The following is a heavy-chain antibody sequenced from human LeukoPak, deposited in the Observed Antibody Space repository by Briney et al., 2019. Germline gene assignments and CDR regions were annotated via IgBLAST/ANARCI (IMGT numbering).Heavy chain of an antibody. CDR3: ARRPWNVYSGRYFHYFDY. V-gene: IGHV1-69*13. CDR1: GGTFSSYA. D-gene: IGHD1-26*01. CDR2: IIPIFGTA. J-gene: IGHJ4*02. Sequence: GASVKVSCKASGGTFSSYAISWVRQAPGQGLEWMGGIIPIFGTANYAQKFQSRVTITADESTRTAYMELSSLRSEDTAVYYCARRPWNVYSGRYFHYFDYWGQGTLVTVSS.